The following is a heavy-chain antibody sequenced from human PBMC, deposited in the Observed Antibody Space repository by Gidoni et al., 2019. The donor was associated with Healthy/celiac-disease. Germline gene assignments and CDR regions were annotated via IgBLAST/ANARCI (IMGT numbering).Heavy chain of an antibody. Sequence: QVQLVQSGAEVKKPGASVKVSCKASGYTFTGYYMHWVRQAPGQGLEWMGWINPNSGGTNYAQKFQGRVTMTRDTSISTAYMELSRLRSDDTAVYYCARDRVPTYSSSWYPVTNYYYGMDVWGQGTTVTVSS. CDR2: INPNSGGT. D-gene: IGHD6-13*01. V-gene: IGHV1-2*02. J-gene: IGHJ6*02. CDR3: ARDRVPTYSSSWYPVTNYYYGMDV. CDR1: GYTFTGYY.